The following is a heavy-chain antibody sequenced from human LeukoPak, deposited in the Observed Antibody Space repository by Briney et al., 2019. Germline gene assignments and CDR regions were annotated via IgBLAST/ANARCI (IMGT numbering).Heavy chain of an antibody. CDR1: GGSISSSSYY. CDR2: IYYSGST. D-gene: IGHD1-26*01. J-gene: IGHJ4*02. V-gene: IGHV4-39*07. Sequence: SETLSLTCTVSGGSISSSSYYWGWIRQPPGKGLEWIGSIYYSGSTYYNPSLKSRVTISVDTSKNQFSLKLSSVTAADTAVYYCARSRMGRGSYYSLAFGYWGQGTLVTVSS. CDR3: ARSRMGRGSYYSLAFGY.